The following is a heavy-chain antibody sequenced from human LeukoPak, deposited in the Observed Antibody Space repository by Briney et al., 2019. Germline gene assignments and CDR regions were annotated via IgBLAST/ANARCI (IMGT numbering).Heavy chain of an antibody. D-gene: IGHD2-2*01. CDR3: ARERIVVVPAAMRWFDP. CDR1: GGSISSYY. J-gene: IGHJ5*02. V-gene: IGHV4-4*07. Sequence: PSETLSLTCTVSGGSISSYYWSLIRQPAGKGLEWIARIYTSGSTNYNPSLKSRVTMSVDTSKNQFSLKLSSVTAADTAVYYCARERIVVVPAAMRWFDPWGQGTLVTVSS. CDR2: IYTSGST.